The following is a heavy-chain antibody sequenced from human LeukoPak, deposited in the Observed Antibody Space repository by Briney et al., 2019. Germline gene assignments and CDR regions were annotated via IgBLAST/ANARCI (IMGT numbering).Heavy chain of an antibody. J-gene: IGHJ4*02. V-gene: IGHV3-21*04. Sequence: GGSLRLSCVASGFTFNTYSMNWVRQAPGKGLEWVSSISISSNYIYYADSVKGRFTISRDNSKSILSLQMNSLIAEDTAIYYCATYRQVLLPFESWGQGTLVTVSS. CDR2: ISISSNYI. D-gene: IGHD5-18*01. CDR3: ATYRQVLLPFES. CDR1: GFTFNTYS.